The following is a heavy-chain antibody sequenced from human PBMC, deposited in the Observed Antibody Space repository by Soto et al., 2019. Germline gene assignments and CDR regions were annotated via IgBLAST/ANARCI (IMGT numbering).Heavy chain of an antibody. CDR3: ARDLLGYYGSGSYYNPPLDYYYYCMDV. V-gene: IGHV4-61*01. D-gene: IGHD3-10*01. CDR1: GGCVSSGSYY. J-gene: IGHJ6*02. Sequence: PSETLSLTCPVSGGCVSSGSYYWSWIRQPPGKGLEWIGYIYYSGSTNYNPSLKSRVTISVDTSKNQFSLKLSSVTAADTAVYYCARDLLGYYGSGSYYNPPLDYYYYCMDVWGQGTTVTVSS. CDR2: IYYSGST.